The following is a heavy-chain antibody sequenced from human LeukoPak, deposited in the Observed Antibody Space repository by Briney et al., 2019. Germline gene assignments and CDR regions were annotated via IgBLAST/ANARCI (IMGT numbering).Heavy chain of an antibody. CDR2: IWYDGSNK. CDR1: GFTLSSYG. J-gene: IGHJ6*02. Sequence: GGSLRLSCAASGFTLSSYGMHWVRQAPGKGLEWVAVIWYDGSNKYYADSVKGRFTISRDNSKNTLYLQMNSLRAEDTAVYYCARERDLIAVVPAAMMEGMDVWGQGTTVTVSS. D-gene: IGHD2-2*01. V-gene: IGHV3-33*01. CDR3: ARERDLIAVVPAAMMEGMDV.